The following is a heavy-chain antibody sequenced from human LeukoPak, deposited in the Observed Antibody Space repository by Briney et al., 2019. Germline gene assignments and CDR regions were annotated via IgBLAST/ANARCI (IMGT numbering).Heavy chain of an antibody. Sequence: SETLSLTCTVSGGSISSGGYYWSWIRQHPGKGLEWIGYIYYSGSTYYNPSLKSRVTISVDMSKNQFSLKLSSVTAADTAVYYCARGRGVVPAAIASYGMDVWGKGTTVTVSS. CDR3: ARGRGVVPAAIASYGMDV. V-gene: IGHV4-31*03. CDR2: IYYSGST. J-gene: IGHJ6*04. D-gene: IGHD2-2*01. CDR1: GGSISSGGYY.